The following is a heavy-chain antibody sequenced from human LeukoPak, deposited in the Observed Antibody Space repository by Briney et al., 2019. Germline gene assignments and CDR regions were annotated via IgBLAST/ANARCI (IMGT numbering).Heavy chain of an antibody. J-gene: IGHJ4*02. CDR2: ISGSGGST. CDR3: ARDLTYSSSWYELLDY. CDR1: GFTLSSYA. V-gene: IGHV3-23*01. D-gene: IGHD6-13*01. Sequence: PGGSLRLSCAASGFTLSSYAMSWVRQAPGQGLEWVSAISGSGGSTYYADSVKGRFTISRDNSKNTLYLQVNSLRAEDTAVYYCARDLTYSSSWYELLDYWGQGTLVTVSS.